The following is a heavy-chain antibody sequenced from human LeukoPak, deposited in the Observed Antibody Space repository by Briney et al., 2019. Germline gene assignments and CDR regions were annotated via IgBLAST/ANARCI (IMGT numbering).Heavy chain of an antibody. CDR3: HPHYYGSGSLNWFDP. CDR1: GFTFNNYS. D-gene: IGHD3-10*01. V-gene: IGHV3-21*06. Sequence: GGSLRLFCAASGFTFNNYSINCVRQAPGKGLECDSSISSSSTYIYYADSVNARFTISRDNAKNSLFLQMNSLRDGDTAVYYCHPHYYGSGSLNWFDPWGQGTLVTVSS. J-gene: IGHJ5*02. CDR2: ISSSSTYI.